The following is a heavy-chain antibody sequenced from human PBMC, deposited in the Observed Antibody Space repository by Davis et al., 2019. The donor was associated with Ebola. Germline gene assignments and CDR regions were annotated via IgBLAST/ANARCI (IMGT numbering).Heavy chain of an antibody. Sequence: PGGSLRPSCAASGFTFSDYYMSWIRQAPGKGLEWVSYISPSGGTIHYADSMKGRVTISRDNTKNSLYLQMNSLRPDDTAVHYCARISTRAGNTFDHWGQGALVTVSS. CDR2: ISPSGGTI. CDR1: GFTFSDYY. J-gene: IGHJ4*02. D-gene: IGHD5-24*01. V-gene: IGHV3-11*01. CDR3: ARISTRAGNTFDH.